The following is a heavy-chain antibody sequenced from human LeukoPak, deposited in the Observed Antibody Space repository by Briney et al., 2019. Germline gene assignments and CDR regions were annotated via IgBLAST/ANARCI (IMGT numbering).Heavy chain of an antibody. V-gene: IGHV4-34*01. CDR1: GGSFSGYY. Sequence: SETLSLTCAVYGGSFSGYYWSWIRQPPGKGLEWIGEINHSGSTNYNPSLKSRVTISVDTSKNQFSLKLSSVTAADTAVYYCARIPPADYYDSSGYTFDYWGQGTLVTVSS. CDR3: ARIPPADYYDSSGYTFDY. D-gene: IGHD3-22*01. J-gene: IGHJ4*02. CDR2: INHSGST.